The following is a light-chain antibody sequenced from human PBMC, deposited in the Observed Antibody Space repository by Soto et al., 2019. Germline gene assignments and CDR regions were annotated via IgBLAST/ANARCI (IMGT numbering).Light chain of an antibody. CDR1: SSDVGSYNL. CDR2: EGS. CDR3: CSYAGSSTHAV. Sequence: QSALTQPASVSGSPGQSITISCTGTSSDVGSYNLVSWYQQHQGKAPKLMIYEGSKRPSGVSNRFSGSKSGNTASLTISGLQPEDEADYYCCSYAGSSTHAVFGGGTKLTVL. J-gene: IGLJ7*01. V-gene: IGLV2-23*01.